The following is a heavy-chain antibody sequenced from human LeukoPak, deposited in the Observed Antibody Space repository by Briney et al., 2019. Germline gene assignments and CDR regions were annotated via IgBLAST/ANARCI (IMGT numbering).Heavy chain of an antibody. Sequence: GGSLRLSCTAFGITFSDYYMSWIRQAPGKGLEWVSYISSYGSTIYYADSVKGRFTISRDNAKNSLYLQMNSLRAEDTAVYYCAKDLPSSRTYFDYWGQGTPVTVSS. CDR2: ISSYGSTI. V-gene: IGHV3-11*01. CDR1: GITFSDYY. J-gene: IGHJ4*02. CDR3: AKDLPSSRTYFDY.